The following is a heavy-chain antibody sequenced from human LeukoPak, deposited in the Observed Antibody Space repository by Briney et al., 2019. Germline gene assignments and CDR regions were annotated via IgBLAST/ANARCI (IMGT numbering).Heavy chain of an antibody. V-gene: IGHV3-48*03. CDR2: IGSSDTTI. D-gene: IGHD5-24*01. Sequence: GGSLRLSCAASGFTFSSYEMTWVRQAPGKGLEWVSNIGSSDTTIHYADSVKGRFTISRDNARNSLYLQMNSLRAEDTAVYYCARSRRDNYYYYYGMDVWGQGTTVTVSS. J-gene: IGHJ6*02. CDR1: GFTFSSYE. CDR3: ARSRRDNYYYYYGMDV.